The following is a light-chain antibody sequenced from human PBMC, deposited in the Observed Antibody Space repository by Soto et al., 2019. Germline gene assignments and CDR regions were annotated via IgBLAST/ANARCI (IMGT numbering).Light chain of an antibody. V-gene: IGKV3-20*01. CDR2: GAS. J-gene: IGKJ2*01. CDR1: QSVSSSY. CDR3: QQYDSSLYT. Sequence: EIVLTQSPGTLSLSPGERATLSCRASQSVSSSYVAWYQQTPGQAPRLLIYGASSRATGIPDRFSGSGSGTDFTLSISRLDPEDFAFYYCQQYDSSLYTFGQGTKLEIK.